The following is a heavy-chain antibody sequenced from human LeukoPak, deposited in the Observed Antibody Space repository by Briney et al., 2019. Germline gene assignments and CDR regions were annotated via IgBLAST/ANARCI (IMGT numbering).Heavy chain of an antibody. CDR3: AREGLPYYDFWSGYPDY. Sequence: GASVKVSCKASGYTFTGYYMHWVRQAPGQGLEWMGWINPNSGGTNYAQKFQGRVTMTRDTSISTAYMELSRLRSDDTAVYYCAREGLPYYDFWSGYPDYWGQGTLVAVSS. J-gene: IGHJ4*02. D-gene: IGHD3-3*01. CDR1: GYTFTGYY. CDR2: INPNSGGT. V-gene: IGHV1-2*02.